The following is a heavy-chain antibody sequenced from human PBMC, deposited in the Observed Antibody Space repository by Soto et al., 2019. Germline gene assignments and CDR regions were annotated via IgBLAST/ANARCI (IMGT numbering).Heavy chain of an antibody. J-gene: IGHJ4*02. D-gene: IGHD3-22*01. CDR1: GFTFSSYG. CDR3: AKLGSYYDSSDY. CDR2: ISYDGSNK. V-gene: IGHV3-30*18. Sequence: QVQLVESGGGVVQPGRSLRLSCAASGFTFSSYGMHWVRQAPGKGLEWVAVISYDGSNKYYADSVKGRFTISRDNSKNTLYLQMNSLRAEDTAVCYCAKLGSYYDSSDYWGQGTLDTVSS.